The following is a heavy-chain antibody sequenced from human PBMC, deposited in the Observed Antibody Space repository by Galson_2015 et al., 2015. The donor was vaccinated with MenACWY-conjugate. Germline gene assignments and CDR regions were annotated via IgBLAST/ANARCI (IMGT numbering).Heavy chain of an antibody. Sequence: SVKVSCKASGGTFTTFGISWVRQAPGQGLECVGRVIPILGEVTYAQEFQGRVTTTADKSTWTAYMELSSLRSEDSAVYYCARVGTHHYYSMDVWGQGTTVTVSS. CDR2: VIPILGEV. CDR1: GGTFTTFG. J-gene: IGHJ6*03. CDR3: ARVGTHHYYSMDV. V-gene: IGHV1-69*04.